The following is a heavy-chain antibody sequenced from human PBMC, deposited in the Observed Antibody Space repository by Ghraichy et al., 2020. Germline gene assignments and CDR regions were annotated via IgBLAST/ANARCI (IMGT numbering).Heavy chain of an antibody. CDR2: ISWDGGST. D-gene: IGHD4-17*01. Sequence: GQSLNISCAASGFTFDDYTMHWVRQAPGKGLEWVSFISWDGGSTYYADSVKGRFTISRDNSKNSLYLQMNSLRTEDTALYYCAKDKLTTVTTYYFVYWRQGTLVTVSS. CDR3: AKDKLTTVTTYYFVY. J-gene: IGHJ4*02. V-gene: IGHV3-43*01. CDR1: GFTFDDYT.